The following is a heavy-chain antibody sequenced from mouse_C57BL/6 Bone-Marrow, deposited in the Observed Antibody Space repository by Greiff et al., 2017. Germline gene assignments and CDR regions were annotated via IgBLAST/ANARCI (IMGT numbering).Heavy chain of an antibody. CDR3: ARQGLRLLYFDY. V-gene: IGHV5-12*01. CDR2: ISNGGGST. D-gene: IGHD3-2*02. Sequence: EVKLEESGGGLVQPGGSLKLSCAASGFTFSDYYMYWVRQTPEKRLEWVAYISNGGGSTYYPDTVKGRFTISRDNAKNTLYLQMSRLKSEDTAMYYCARQGLRLLYFDYWGQGTTLTVSS. CDR1: GFTFSDYY. J-gene: IGHJ2*01.